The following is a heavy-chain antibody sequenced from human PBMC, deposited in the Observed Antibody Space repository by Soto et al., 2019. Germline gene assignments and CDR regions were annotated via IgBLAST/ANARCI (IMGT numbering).Heavy chain of an antibody. Sequence: GGSLRLSCAASGFIFSSYGMSWVRQVPGKGLEWLSTITTGSTTYYAESVEGRFTISRDNSKNTLYLQMNNLRADDTAVYYCAKDKVPAAIDYYYYMDVWGNGTTVTVSS. V-gene: IGHV3-23*01. CDR2: ITTGSTT. D-gene: IGHD2-2*01. CDR3: AKDKVPAAIDYYYYMDV. J-gene: IGHJ6*03. CDR1: GFIFSSYG.